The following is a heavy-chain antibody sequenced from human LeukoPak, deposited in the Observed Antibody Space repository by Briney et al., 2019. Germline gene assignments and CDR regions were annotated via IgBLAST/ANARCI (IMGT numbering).Heavy chain of an antibody. D-gene: IGHD4-17*01. CDR3: AGQTRSTGTTANWFGP. V-gene: IGHV4-39*01. CDR2: INHSGNI. Sequence: KPSETLSFTCTVSGGSVTSTDYYWGWIRQLPGKGLEWIVSINHSGNINYNAPLKSRVTISIDTSKNQFFLKLTDVTAADTAVYYCAGQTRSTGTTANWFGPWGQGTLVTVSS. J-gene: IGHJ5*02. CDR1: GGSVTSTDYY.